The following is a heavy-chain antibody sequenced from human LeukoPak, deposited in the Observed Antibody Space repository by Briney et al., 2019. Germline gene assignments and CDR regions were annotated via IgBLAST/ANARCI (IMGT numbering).Heavy chain of an antibody. CDR1: GFTFSSYA. D-gene: IGHD6-13*01. V-gene: IGHV3-30-3*01. CDR3: ARGQLAAAGMIGY. CDR2: ISYDGSNK. J-gene: IGHJ4*02. Sequence: PGGSLRLSCAASGFTFSSYAMHWVRQAPGKGLEWVAVISYDGSNKYYADSVKGRFTISRDNSKNTLYLQMNSLRAEDTAVYYCARGQLAAAGMIGYWGQGTLVTVSS.